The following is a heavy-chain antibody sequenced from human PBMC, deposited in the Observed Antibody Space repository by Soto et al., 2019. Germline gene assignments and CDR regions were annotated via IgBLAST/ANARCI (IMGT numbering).Heavy chain of an antibody. CDR1: GFTFSNYW. Sequence: PGGSLRLSCAASGFTFSNYWVHWVRQAPGKGLMWVSRINSDGTTINYADSVEGRFTISADKSISTAYLQWSSLKASDTAMYYCARLEAAAGRGWFDPWGQGTLVTVSS. CDR3: ARLEAAAGRGWFDP. D-gene: IGHD6-13*01. J-gene: IGHJ5*02. V-gene: IGHV3-74*01. CDR2: INSDGTTI.